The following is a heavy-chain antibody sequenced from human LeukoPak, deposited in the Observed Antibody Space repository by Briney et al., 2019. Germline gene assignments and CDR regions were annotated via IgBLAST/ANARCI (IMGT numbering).Heavy chain of an antibody. CDR2: IYYSGST. CDR1: GGSISSSSYY. CDR3: ARISITMVRGVIAPFLYYFDY. D-gene: IGHD3-10*01. V-gene: IGHV4-39*01. J-gene: IGHJ4*02. Sequence: PSETLSLTCTVSGGSISSSSYYCGWIRQPPGKGLEWIGSIYYSGSTYYNPSLKSRVTISVDTSKNQFSLKLSSVTAADTAVYYCARISITMVRGVIAPFLYYFDYWGQGTLVTVSS.